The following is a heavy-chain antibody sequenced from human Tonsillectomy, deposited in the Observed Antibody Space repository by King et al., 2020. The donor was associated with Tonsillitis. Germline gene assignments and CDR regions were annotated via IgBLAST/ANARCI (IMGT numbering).Heavy chain of an antibody. V-gene: IGHV1-24*01. Sequence: QLVQSGAEVKKPGASVKVSCKVSGYTLTELSMHWVRQAPGKGLEWMGGFDPEDGETIYARKFQGRVTMTEDTSTDTAYMELSSLRSEDTAVYYCATGYSSGWSFAFDIWGQGTMVTVSS. D-gene: IGHD6-19*01. J-gene: IGHJ3*02. CDR1: GYTLTELS. CDR3: ATGYSSGWSFAFDI. CDR2: FDPEDGET.